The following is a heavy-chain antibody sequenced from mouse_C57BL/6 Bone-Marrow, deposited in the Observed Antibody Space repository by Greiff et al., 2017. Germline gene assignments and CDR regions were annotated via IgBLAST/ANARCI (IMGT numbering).Heavy chain of an antibody. J-gene: IGHJ2*01. CDR2: IHPSDSDT. CDR1: GYTFTSYW. D-gene: IGHD1-1*01. Sequence: QVQLQQPGAELVKPGASVKVSCKASGYTFTSYWMHWVKQRPGQGLEWIGRIHPSDSDTNYNQKFKGKATLTVDKSSSTAYMQLRSLTSEDSAVYYCAIEGYYGSSYGGYWGQGTTLTVSS. CDR3: AIEGYYGSSYGGY. V-gene: IGHV1-74*01.